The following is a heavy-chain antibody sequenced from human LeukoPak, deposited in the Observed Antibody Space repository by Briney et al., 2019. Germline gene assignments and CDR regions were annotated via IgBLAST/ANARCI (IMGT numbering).Heavy chain of an antibody. Sequence: PGGSLRLSCAASGFTFSSYAMHWVRQAPGKGLEYVSAISSNGGSTYYANSVKGRLTISRDNSKNTLYLQMGSLRAEDMAVYYCARGRYCSSTSCYPFDYWGQGTLVTVSS. J-gene: IGHJ4*02. V-gene: IGHV3-64*01. CDR2: ISSNGGST. CDR1: GFTFSSYA. D-gene: IGHD2-2*01. CDR3: ARGRYCSSTSCYPFDY.